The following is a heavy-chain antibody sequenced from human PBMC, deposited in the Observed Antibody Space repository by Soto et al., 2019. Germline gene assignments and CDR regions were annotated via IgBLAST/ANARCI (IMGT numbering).Heavy chain of an antibody. J-gene: IGHJ6*02. CDR1: GGTFSSYA. Sequence: QVQLVQSGAEVKKPGSSVKVSCKASGGTFSSYAISWVRQAPGQGLEWMGGIIPIFGTANYAQKFQGRVTITADESTSTADMELSSLRSEDTAVYYCAREDIVVVPAAPIYYYYGMDVWGQGTTVTVSS. CDR3: AREDIVVVPAAPIYYYYGMDV. D-gene: IGHD2-2*01. V-gene: IGHV1-69*01. CDR2: IIPIFGTA.